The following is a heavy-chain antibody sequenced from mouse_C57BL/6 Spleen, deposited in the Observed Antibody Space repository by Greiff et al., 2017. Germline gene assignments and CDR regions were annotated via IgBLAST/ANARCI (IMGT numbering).Heavy chain of an antibody. V-gene: IGHV1-64*01. CDR2: IHPNSGST. D-gene: IGHD2-13*01. CDR3: ASGGDWFAY. J-gene: IGHJ3*01. Sequence: VQLQQPGAELVKPGASVKLSCKASGYTFTSYWMHWVKQRPGQGLEWIGMIHPNSGSTNYNEKFKSKATLTVDKASSTAYMQLSSLTAEDSSVCICASGGDWFAYWGQGTLVTVSA. CDR1: GYTFTSYW.